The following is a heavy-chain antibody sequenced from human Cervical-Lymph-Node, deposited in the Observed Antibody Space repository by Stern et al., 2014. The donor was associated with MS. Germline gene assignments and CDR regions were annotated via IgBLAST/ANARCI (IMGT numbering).Heavy chain of an antibody. CDR2: IRQGGSET. Sequence: EVQLVESGGGLVQPGGSLRLSCAASGFSITNFWMNWVRQAPGKGLEWVANIRQGGSETYYFDSVKGRFAITKDSAKNSLSLQMNSLGTDDTAVYYCACGHGDVWGQGTTVTVSS. V-gene: IGHV3-7*01. CDR1: GFSITNFW. J-gene: IGHJ6*02. CDR3: ACGHGDV.